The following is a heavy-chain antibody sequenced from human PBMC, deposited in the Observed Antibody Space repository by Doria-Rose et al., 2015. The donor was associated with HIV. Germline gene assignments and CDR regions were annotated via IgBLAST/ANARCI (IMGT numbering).Heavy chain of an antibody. J-gene: IGHJ4*02. Sequence: AAAGVTVSDHYMSRVGQAPGGGLEWVSLLYSDGTTYYADSVRGRFTISRDNSKNTLFLQMNDLRVEDTALYYCAREVYSYGYYNYWGRGTLVTVSS. D-gene: IGHD3-3*01. V-gene: IGHV3-53*01. CDR2: LYSDGTT. CDR3: AREVYSYGYYNY. CDR1: GVTVSDHY.